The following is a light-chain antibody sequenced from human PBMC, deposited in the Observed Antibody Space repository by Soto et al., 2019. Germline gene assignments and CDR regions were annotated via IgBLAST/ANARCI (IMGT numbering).Light chain of an antibody. CDR3: SSYGGPNNCNYV. CDR2: EVN. J-gene: IGLJ1*01. Sequence: QSALTQPPSASGSPGQSVTISCTGTSSDVGAYNYVSWYQQHPGKAPKLMISEVNKRPSGVPDRFSGSKSGNTASLTVSGLQPEDEADYYCSSYGGPNNCNYVFGTGTKLTVL. CDR1: SSDVGAYNY. V-gene: IGLV2-8*01.